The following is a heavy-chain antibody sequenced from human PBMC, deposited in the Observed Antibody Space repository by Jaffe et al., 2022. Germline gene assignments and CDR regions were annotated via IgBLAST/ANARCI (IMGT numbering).Heavy chain of an antibody. J-gene: IGHJ6*03. V-gene: IGHV3-15*01. Sequence: EVQLVESGGGLVKPGGSLRLSCAASGFTFNNAWMTWVRQAPGKGLEWVGRIKSKTDGGTTEYAAPVKGRFTISRDDSKNTLYLQLNSLKSEDTAVYYCATEAGNYDFWGGYPYYYYYYMDVWGKGTTVTVSS. CDR3: ATEAGNYDFWGGYPYYYYYYMDV. CDR2: IKSKTDGGTT. D-gene: IGHD3-3*01. CDR1: GFTFNNAW.